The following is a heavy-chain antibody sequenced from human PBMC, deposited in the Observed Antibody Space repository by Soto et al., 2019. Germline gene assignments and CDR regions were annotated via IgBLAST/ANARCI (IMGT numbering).Heavy chain of an antibody. D-gene: IGHD2-15*01. CDR2: MNPRSGGT. CDR1: GYTFTNYY. J-gene: IGHJ5*02. CDR3: ETSAESTSYPMDL. Sequence: ASVKVSCKASGYTFTNYYMHWVRQAPGQGLEWMGWMNPRSGGTKYAQAFQDRVTMTRDASISTAYMEVTSLRHGDKALSFSETSAESTSYPMDLWGPGTLVTVSS. V-gene: IGHV1-2*02.